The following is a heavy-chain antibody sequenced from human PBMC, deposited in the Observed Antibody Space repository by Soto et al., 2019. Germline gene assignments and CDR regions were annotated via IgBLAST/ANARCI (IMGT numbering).Heavy chain of an antibody. D-gene: IGHD3-3*01. Sequence: ALVKVSCKAPGGTFSTYIISWVRQAPGQGLEWMGRIIPIPDITNYAQRFQGRVTVTADRSTSTAYMELTSLKSEDTAVYYCARDRITTRGDAFDLWGQGTMVTVSS. CDR3: ARDRITTRGDAFDL. V-gene: IGHV1-69*04. J-gene: IGHJ3*01. CDR1: GGTFSTYI. CDR2: IIPIPDIT.